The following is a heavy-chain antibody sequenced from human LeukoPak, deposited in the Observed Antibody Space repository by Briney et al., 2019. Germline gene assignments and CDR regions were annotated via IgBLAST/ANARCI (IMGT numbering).Heavy chain of an antibody. Sequence: PSETLSLTCTVSGGSISSSGYYWDWIRQPPGKGLEWIGSIYYSGATYYSGSLKSRATISVDTIKNQFSLELRSVTAADTALYYCARRLRGGRRYHYYYMDVWGKGTTVTISS. V-gene: IGHV4-39*01. CDR1: GGSISSSGYY. J-gene: IGHJ6*03. CDR2: IYYSGAT. D-gene: IGHD2-15*01. CDR3: ARRLRGGRRYHYYYMDV.